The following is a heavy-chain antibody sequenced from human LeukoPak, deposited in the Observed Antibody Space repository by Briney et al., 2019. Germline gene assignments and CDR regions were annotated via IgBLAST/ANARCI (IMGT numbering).Heavy chain of an antibody. CDR1: GGTFSNYV. Sequence: ASVKVSCKASGGTFSNYVISWVRQAPGQGLEWMGSIIPIFGTTNYAQRFQDRVTFTADKSTGSAYIELRGLRSEDTAVYYCVRDRSLSDNFWSGYSKYYFDYWAREPCSPSPQ. J-gene: IGHJ4*02. CDR3: VRDRSLSDNFWSGYSKYYFDY. D-gene: IGHD3-3*01. V-gene: IGHV1-69*06. CDR2: IIPIFGTT.